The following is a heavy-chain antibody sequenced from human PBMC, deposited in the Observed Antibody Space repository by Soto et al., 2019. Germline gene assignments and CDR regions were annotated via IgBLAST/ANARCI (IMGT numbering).Heavy chain of an antibody. CDR3: ARWPQLEPRFDY. CDR1: SGSISSGGYY. CDR2: IYYSGIT. J-gene: IGHJ4*02. V-gene: IGHV4-31*03. Sequence: QVQLQESGPGLVKPSQTLSLTCTVSSGSISSGGYYWSWIRQHPGKGLEWNGYIYYSGITYYNPSLKSRVTISVDTSKNQFSLKLSSVTAADTAVYYCARWPQLEPRFDYWGQGTLVTVSS. D-gene: IGHD1-1*01.